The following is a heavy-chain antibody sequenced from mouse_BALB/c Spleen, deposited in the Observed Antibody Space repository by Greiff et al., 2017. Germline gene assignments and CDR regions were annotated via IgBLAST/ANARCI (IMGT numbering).Heavy chain of an antibody. CDR2: IDPSDSYT. D-gene: IGHD2-4*01. J-gene: IGHJ1*01. CDR3: AGSTVITCRYFDD. CDR1: GYTFTSYC. V-gene: IGHV1-69*02. Sequence: QVQLQQSGAELVKPGASVKLSCKASGYTFTSYCMHWVKQRPGQGLEWIGEIDPSDSYTNYNQKFKGKATLTVDKSSSTAYMQLSSLTSDDSAVYYCAGSTVITCRYFDDWGAGTTVTVSS.